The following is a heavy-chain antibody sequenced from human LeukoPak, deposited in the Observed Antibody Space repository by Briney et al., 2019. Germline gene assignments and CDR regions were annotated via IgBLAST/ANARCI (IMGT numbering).Heavy chain of an antibody. Sequence: QPGGSLRLSCAASGFTFSSYAMSWVRQAPGKGLEWVSAISGSGGSTYYADSVKGRFTISRDNSKNTVYLQMNSLRAEDTAVYYCAKGDDSSGYYSLDDYWGKGTLVTVSS. D-gene: IGHD3-22*01. CDR3: AKGDDSSGYYSLDDY. J-gene: IGHJ4*02. CDR1: GFTFSSYA. CDR2: ISGSGGST. V-gene: IGHV3-23*01.